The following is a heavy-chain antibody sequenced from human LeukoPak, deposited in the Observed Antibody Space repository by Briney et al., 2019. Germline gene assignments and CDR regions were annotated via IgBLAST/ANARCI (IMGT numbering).Heavy chain of an antibody. CDR3: ARVSAYCGGDCYHYH. V-gene: IGHV1-18*01. CDR2: ISAYNGNT. CDR1: GGTFTSYG. J-gene: IGHJ4*02. Sequence: ASVKVSCKASGGTFTSYGISWVRQAPGQGLEWMGWISAYNGNTNYAQKLQGRVTMTTDTSTSTAYMELRSLRSDDTAVYYCARVSAYCGGDCYHYHWGQGTLVTVSS. D-gene: IGHD2-21*02.